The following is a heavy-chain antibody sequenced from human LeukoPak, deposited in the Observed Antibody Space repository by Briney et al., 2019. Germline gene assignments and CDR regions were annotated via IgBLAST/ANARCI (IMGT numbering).Heavy chain of an antibody. D-gene: IGHD3-10*01. CDR2: ISSSGSTI. V-gene: IGHV3-11*04. CDR1: GFTFSDYY. Sequence: GGSLRLSCAASGFTFSDYYMSWLRQAPGKGLEWVSYISSSGSTIYYADSVKGRFTISRDNAKNSLYLQMNSLRAEDTAVYYCAKDHYYGSGSYYNDNYMDVWGKGTTVTISS. CDR3: AKDHYYGSGSYYNDNYMDV. J-gene: IGHJ6*03.